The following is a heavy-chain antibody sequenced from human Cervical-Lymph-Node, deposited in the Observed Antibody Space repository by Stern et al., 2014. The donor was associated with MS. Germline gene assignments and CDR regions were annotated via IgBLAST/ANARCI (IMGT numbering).Heavy chain of an antibody. CDR2: ISNDGSKT. D-gene: IGHD3-3*01. V-gene: IGHV3-30-3*01. J-gene: IGHJ4*02. CDR1: GFTFRTYG. CDR3: ARDQVPADTFARRFLEWLLPGNFDY. Sequence: VQLLESGGGVVQPGRSLRLSCAATGFTFRTYGLHWVRQAPGKGLEWVALISNDGSKTYSADSVKGRFTISRDTSENTLYLQMNSLRAEDTAVYYCARDQVPADTFARRFLEWLLPGNFDYWGQGTLVTVSS.